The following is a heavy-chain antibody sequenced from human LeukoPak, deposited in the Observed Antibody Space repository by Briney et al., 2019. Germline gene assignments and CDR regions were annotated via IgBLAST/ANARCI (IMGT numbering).Heavy chain of an antibody. CDR2: ITPNSGDT. J-gene: IGHJ3*01. V-gene: IGHV1-2*02. Sequence: ASVKVSCNTSGHTFMDYYIHWVRQAPGQGLEWMGRITPNSGDTNYAQKFQGRVTMTRDTSSTTAFMELSRLTSDDTAVYYCATERRRDAFDVWGQGTMVTVSS. D-gene: IGHD1-1*01. CDR3: ATERRRDAFDV. CDR1: GHTFMDYY.